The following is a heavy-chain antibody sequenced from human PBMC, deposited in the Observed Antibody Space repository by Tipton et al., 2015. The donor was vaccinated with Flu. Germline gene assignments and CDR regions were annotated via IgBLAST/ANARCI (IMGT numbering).Heavy chain of an antibody. V-gene: IGHV1-8*01. CDR3: AGGRYSSRFLEWYYLGGYYYGMDV. CDR2: MNPNSGNT. Sequence: QVQLVQSGAEVKKPGASVKVSCKASGYTFTSYDINWVRQATGQGLGWMGWMNPNSGNTGYAQKFQGRVTMTRNTSISTAYMELSSLRSEDTAVYYCAGGRYSSRFLEWYYLGGYYYGMDVWGQGTTVTVSS. D-gene: IGHD3-3*01. J-gene: IGHJ6*02. CDR1: GYTFTSYD.